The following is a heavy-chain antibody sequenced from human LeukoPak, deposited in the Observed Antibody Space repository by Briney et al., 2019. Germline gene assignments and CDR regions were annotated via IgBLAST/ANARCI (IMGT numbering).Heavy chain of an antibody. V-gene: IGHV3-21*01. CDR1: GFTFSSYS. J-gene: IGHJ3*02. CDR2: ISSSSSYI. D-gene: IGHD2-2*01. CDR3: ARDFIVVVPAATPDAFDI. Sequence: GGSLRLSCAASGFTFSSYSMNWVRQAPGKGLEWVSSISSSSSYIYYADSVKGRFTISRDNAKNSLYLQMNSLRAEDTAVYYCARDFIVVVPAATPDAFDIWGQGTMVTVSS.